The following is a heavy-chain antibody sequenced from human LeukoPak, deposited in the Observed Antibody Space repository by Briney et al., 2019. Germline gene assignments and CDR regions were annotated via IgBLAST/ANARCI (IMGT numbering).Heavy chain of an antibody. J-gene: IGHJ4*02. V-gene: IGHV3-7*01. Sequence: GSLRLSCAASGFTFSTYWMSWVRQAPGKGLEWVANINQHGGELYYVDSVKGRFTISRDNAKNSLSLQMNSLRAEDTAVYYCARDKLVGATILDYWGQGTLVTVSS. D-gene: IGHD1-26*01. CDR1: GFTFSTYW. CDR2: INQHGGEL. CDR3: ARDKLVGATILDY.